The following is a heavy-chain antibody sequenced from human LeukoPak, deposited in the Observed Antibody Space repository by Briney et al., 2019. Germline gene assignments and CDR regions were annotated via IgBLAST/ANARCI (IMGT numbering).Heavy chain of an antibody. CDR3: ARYSGYDEPFEY. D-gene: IGHD5-12*01. Sequence: GASVKVSCKASGYTFTGYYMHWVRQAPGQGLEWMGWINPNSGGTSYAQKFQGRVTMTRDTSVTTAYMELSRLRSDDTAVYYCARYSGYDEPFEYWGQGTLDTVSS. V-gene: IGHV1-2*02. CDR1: GYTFTGYY. J-gene: IGHJ4*02. CDR2: INPNSGGT.